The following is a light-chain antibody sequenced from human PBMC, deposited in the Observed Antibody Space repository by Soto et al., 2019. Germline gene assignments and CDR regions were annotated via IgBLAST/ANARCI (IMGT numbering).Light chain of an antibody. CDR3: HKYKSAPYT. CDR1: QGIANH. V-gene: IGKV1-27*01. Sequence: DIQMTQSPSSLSASVGDRVTITCRASQGIANHLAWYQQKPGKAPNLLIYAASTLQSGVPSRFSGSGFGTDFTLTISSLQPEDVATYYGHKYKSAPYTFGPGTKVDI. J-gene: IGKJ3*01. CDR2: AAS.